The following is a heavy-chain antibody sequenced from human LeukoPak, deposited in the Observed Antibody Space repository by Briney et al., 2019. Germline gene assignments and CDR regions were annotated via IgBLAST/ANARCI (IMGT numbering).Heavy chain of an antibody. CDR3: AKDIGDDYGDYETN. CDR1: GSTLDDYA. J-gene: IGHJ4*02. V-gene: IGHV3-43*02. Sequence: PGGSLRPSCAASGSTLDDYAMPWVRQAPGKGREWVSFFIVDGGSTYYADSVKGRFTISRDNSKNSLYLQMNSLRTEDTALYYCAKDIGDDYGDYETNWGQGTLVTVSS. CDR2: FIVDGGST. D-gene: IGHD4-17*01.